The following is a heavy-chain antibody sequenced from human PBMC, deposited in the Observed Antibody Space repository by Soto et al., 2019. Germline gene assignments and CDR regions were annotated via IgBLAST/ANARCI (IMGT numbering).Heavy chain of an antibody. V-gene: IGHV4-59*01. J-gene: IGHJ4*02. CDR2: IYYSGST. D-gene: IGHD2-15*01. Sequence: SETLSLTCTVSGGSISSYYCSWIRQPPGKGLEWIGYIYYSGSTNYNPSLKSRVTILVDTSKNQFTLKLSSVTAADTAVYYCARRLRRSLFFDYWGQGTLVTVSS. CDR3: ARRLRRSLFFDY. CDR1: GGSISSYY.